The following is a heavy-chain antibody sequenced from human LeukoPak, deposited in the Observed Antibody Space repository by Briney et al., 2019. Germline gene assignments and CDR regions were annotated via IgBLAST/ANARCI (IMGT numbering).Heavy chain of an antibody. CDR2: ISSNGGST. D-gene: IGHD3-9*01. J-gene: IGHJ3*02. CDR1: GFTFSSYA. CDR3: ARDQGGYYDILTGADAFDI. V-gene: IGHV3-64*01. Sequence: GGSLRLSCAASGFTFSSYAMHWVRQAPGKGLEYVSAISSNGGSTYYANSVKGRFTISRDNSKSTLYLQMGSLRAEDMAVYYCARDQGGYYDILTGADAFDIWGQGTMVTVSS.